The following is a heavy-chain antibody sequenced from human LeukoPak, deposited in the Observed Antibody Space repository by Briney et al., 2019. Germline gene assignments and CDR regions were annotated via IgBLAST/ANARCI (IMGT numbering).Heavy chain of an antibody. D-gene: IGHD1-1*01. CDR3: AHGKRTTTLYHFDY. CDR1: GFSLSTSGVG. V-gene: IGHV2-5*02. J-gene: IGHJ4*02. Sequence: SGPTLVNPTQTLTLTCTFSGFSLSTSGVGAGWTRQPPGKALEWLALIYWDDNKRYSPSLKSRLTITKDTSKNQVVLTMTNMDPVDTATYYCAHGKRTTTLYHFDYWGQGTLVTVSS. CDR2: IYWDDNK.